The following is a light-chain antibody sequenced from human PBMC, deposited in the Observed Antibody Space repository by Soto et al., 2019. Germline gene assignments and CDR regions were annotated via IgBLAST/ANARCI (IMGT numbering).Light chain of an antibody. CDR1: QTISTF. J-gene: IGKJ4*01. Sequence: DIQMTQSPSSLSASVGDRVTITCGSSQTISTFLHWFQQKPGKAPNLLIYDASSLQSGVPSRFSGSGSGTDFTLTISSLQPEDFGTYYCQQTYSTFVSFGGGTKVDIK. V-gene: IGKV1-39*01. CDR3: QQTYSTFVS. CDR2: DAS.